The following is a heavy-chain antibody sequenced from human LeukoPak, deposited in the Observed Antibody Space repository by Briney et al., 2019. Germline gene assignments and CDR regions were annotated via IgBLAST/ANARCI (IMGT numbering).Heavy chain of an antibody. D-gene: IGHD3-22*01. Sequence: SETLSLTCTVSGGSISSGGYYWSWIRQHPGKGLEWIGYIYCSGSTYYNPSLKSRVTISVDTSKNQFSLKLSSVTAADTAVHYCARARYYYDSIWFDPWGQGTLVTVSS. CDR3: ARARYYYDSIWFDP. CDR1: GGSISSGGYY. J-gene: IGHJ5*02. V-gene: IGHV4-31*03. CDR2: IYCSGST.